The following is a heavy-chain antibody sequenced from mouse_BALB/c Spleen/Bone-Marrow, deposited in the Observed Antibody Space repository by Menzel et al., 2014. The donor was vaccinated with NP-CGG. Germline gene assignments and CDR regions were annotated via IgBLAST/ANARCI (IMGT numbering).Heavy chain of an antibody. CDR1: GFTFTDYY. D-gene: IGHD1-1*02. Sequence: EVKLQESGGGLVQPGGSLRLSCATSGFTFTDYYMNWVRQPPGKALEWLGSIRNKANGYTTEYSASVKGRFTISRDNSQSILYLQMNTLRAEDSATYYCARDKGGILFDYWGQGTTLTVSS. V-gene: IGHV7-3*02. J-gene: IGHJ2*01. CDR3: ARDKGGILFDY. CDR2: IRNKANGYTT.